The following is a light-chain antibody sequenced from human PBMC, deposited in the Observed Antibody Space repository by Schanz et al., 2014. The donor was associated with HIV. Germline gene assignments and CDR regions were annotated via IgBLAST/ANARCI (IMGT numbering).Light chain of an antibody. CDR3: SSYAGSGNLGV. CDR1: SNDVGTYNL. J-gene: IGLJ2*01. Sequence: QSALTQPASVSGSPGQSITISCTGTSNDVGTYNLVSWYQQHPGKAPQLMIYEVSKRPSGVSDRFSGSKSGNTASLTVSGLQAEDEADYYCSSYAGSGNLGVFGGGTKLTVL. V-gene: IGLV2-23*02. CDR2: EVS.